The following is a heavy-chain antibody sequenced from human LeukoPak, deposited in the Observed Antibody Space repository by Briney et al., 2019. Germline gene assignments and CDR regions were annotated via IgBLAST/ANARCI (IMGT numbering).Heavy chain of an antibody. J-gene: IGHJ5*02. V-gene: IGHV4-59*12. CDR1: DGSINNYY. D-gene: IGHD3-9*01. CDR3: ARGCVYVGNYDILTGYYTWFDP. Sequence: TLSLTCTVSDGSINNYYWSWIRQPPGKGLEWIGYTSYSGNTDYNPSLKSRVTISVDTSKNQFSLKLSSVTAADTAVYYCARGCVYVGNYDILTGYYTWFDPWGQGTLVTVSS. CDR2: TSYSGNT.